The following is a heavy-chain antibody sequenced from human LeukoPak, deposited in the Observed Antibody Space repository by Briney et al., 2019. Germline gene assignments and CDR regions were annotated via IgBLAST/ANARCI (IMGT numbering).Heavy chain of an antibody. Sequence: SETLCLTCAVYGGSFSGYYWSWIRQPPGKGLEWIGEINHSGSTNYNPSLKSRVTISVDTSKNQFSLKLSSVTAADTAVYYCARSSVSSGCDYWGQGTLVTVSS. CDR3: ARSSVSSGCDY. CDR1: GGSFSGYY. D-gene: IGHD3-22*01. J-gene: IGHJ4*02. CDR2: INHSGST. V-gene: IGHV4-34*01.